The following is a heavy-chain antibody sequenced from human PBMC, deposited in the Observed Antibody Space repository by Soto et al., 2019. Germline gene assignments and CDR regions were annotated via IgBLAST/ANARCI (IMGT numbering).Heavy chain of an antibody. CDR3: AKPPPRSPNYYYYGMDV. Sequence: EVQLLESGGGLVQPGGSLRLSCAASGFTFSSYAMSWVRQAPGKGLEWVSAISGSGGSTYYADSVKGRFTISRDNSKNTRYLRMNSLRAEDTAVYYCAKPPPRSPNYYYYGMDVWSQGTTVTVSS. V-gene: IGHV3-23*01. J-gene: IGHJ6*02. CDR1: GFTFSSYA. CDR2: ISGSGGST.